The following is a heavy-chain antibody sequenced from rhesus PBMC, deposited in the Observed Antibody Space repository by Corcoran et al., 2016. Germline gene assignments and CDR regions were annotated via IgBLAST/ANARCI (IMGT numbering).Heavy chain of an antibody. V-gene: IGHV3S5*01. CDR3: AKDLQLLY. D-gene: IGHD1-44*01. Sequence: FSNFGMSWVRQAPGKGLEWVSYISNHYGTTYYAESLKGRFTISRDNSKNTLFLEVNNLRVEDTAVYYCAKDLQLLYWGQGVLVTVSS. CDR2: ISNHYGTT. CDR1: FSNFG. J-gene: IGHJ4*01.